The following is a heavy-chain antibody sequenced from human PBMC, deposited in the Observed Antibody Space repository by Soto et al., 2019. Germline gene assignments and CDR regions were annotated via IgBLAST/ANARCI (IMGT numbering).Heavy chain of an antibody. CDR3: ARRYSSSLDF. CDR2: IFYSGST. CDR1: GGSISSYF. Sequence: SETLSLTCTVSGGSISSYFWSWIRQPPGKGLEWIGYIFYSGSTNYNPSLKSRVTISVDTSKNQFSLKLSSVTAADTAVYYCARRYSSSLDFWGQGTLVTVSS. V-gene: IGHV4-59*08. D-gene: IGHD6-13*01. J-gene: IGHJ4*02.